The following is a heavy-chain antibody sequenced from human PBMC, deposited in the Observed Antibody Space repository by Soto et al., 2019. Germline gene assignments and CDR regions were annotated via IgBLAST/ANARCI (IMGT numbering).Heavy chain of an antibody. V-gene: IGHV4-34*01. CDR1: GGSLSDYF. J-gene: IGHJ6*03. CDR2: INHLGSI. D-gene: IGHD2-21*01. CDR3: ARGGISHWAYFYYMDV. Sequence: SSETLSLTCVVSGGSLSDYFWSWIRQPPGMALEWIGEINHLGSINYHPSLKSRVTMSVDTSKNQFSLTLNSVTAADTATYYCARGGISHWAYFYYMDVWDRGTTVTVSS.